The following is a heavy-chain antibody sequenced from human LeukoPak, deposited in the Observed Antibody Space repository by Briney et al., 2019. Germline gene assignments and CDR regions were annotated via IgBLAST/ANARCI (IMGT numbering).Heavy chain of an antibody. CDR3: ARVGVVAYYYYYMDV. CDR2: ISAYNGNT. V-gene: IGHV1-18*01. D-gene: IGHD2-15*01. J-gene: IGHJ6*03. Sequence: ASVKVSCKASGYTFTSYGISWVRQAPGQGLEWMGWISAYNGNTNYAQKLQGRVTMTTDTSTSTAYMELRSLRSDDTAVYYCARVGVVAYYYYYMDVWGKGTTVTVSS. CDR1: GYTFTSYG.